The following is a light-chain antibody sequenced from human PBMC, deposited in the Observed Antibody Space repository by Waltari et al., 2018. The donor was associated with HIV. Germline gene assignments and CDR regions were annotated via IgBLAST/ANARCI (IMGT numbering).Light chain of an antibody. J-gene: IGLJ1*01. CDR2: SDN. Sequence: QSVLPQPPSASGTPGQRVTITCSGGNYHTGSNTVTWYRQLPGTAPKLLIYSDNQRPSGVPDRISGSKSGTSASLAISGLQSEDEADYYCATWDDSLGTYVFGTATKVTVL. V-gene: IGLV1-44*01. CDR1: NYHTGSNT. CDR3: ATWDDSLGTYV.